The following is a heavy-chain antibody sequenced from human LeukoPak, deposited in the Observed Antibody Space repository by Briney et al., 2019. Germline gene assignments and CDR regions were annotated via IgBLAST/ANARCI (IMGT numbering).Heavy chain of an antibody. V-gene: IGHV3-74*01. D-gene: IGHD3-9*01. J-gene: IGHJ4*02. CDR3: ARGQAIFRDVGYLDY. CDR1: GFPFSSYW. CDR2: VNSDASRT. Sequence: PGGSLRLSCAASGFPFSSYWMHWVRQAPGKGLVWVSRVNSDASRTNYADSVKGRFTISRDNAKNSLYLQMNSLRAEDTAVYYCARGQAIFRDVGYLDYWGQGTLVTVSS.